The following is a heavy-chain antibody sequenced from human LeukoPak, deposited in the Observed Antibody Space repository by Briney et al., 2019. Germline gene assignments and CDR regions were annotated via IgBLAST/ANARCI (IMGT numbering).Heavy chain of an antibody. Sequence: GGSLRPSCAASELTFSTYWLNWSRKAPGRGLEGVGNINQDASEINYVDSVRGRFTISRDNAKNSLHLQMNSLRADDTAVYYCATDRDNSDWQKRFDSWGQGTLVTVSS. CDR2: INQDASEI. J-gene: IGHJ4*02. D-gene: IGHD2-21*02. CDR1: ELTFSTYW. V-gene: IGHV3-7*01. CDR3: ATDRDNSDWQKRFDS.